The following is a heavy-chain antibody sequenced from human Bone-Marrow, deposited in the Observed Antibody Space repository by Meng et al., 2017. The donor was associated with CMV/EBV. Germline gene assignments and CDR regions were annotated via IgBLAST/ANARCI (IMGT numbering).Heavy chain of an antibody. CDR2: IKQDGSEK. CDR3: AKSSSGSYYAGAGDY. CDR1: GFTFSSYW. Sequence: GSLRLSCAASGFTFSSYWMSWVRQAPGKGLEWVANIKQDGSEKYYVDSVKGRFTISRDNSKNTLYLQMNSLRAEDTAVYYCAKSSSGSYYAGAGDYWGQGTLVTVS. V-gene: IGHV3-7*01. J-gene: IGHJ4*02. D-gene: IGHD1-26*01.